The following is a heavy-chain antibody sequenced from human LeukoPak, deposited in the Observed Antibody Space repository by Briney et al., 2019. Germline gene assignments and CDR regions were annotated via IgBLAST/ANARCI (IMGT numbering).Heavy chain of an antibody. Sequence: PGGSLRLSCAASGFTFSDHYLDWVRQAPGKGLEWVGRSRSKTNRYTTQYAASVKGRFTISRDDSKNSLYLQMNSLRAEDTALYYCARVVGYYYGSGSYYMDVWGKGTTVTVSS. V-gene: IGHV3-72*01. CDR2: SRSKTNRYTT. J-gene: IGHJ6*03. CDR3: ARVVGYYYGSGSYYMDV. D-gene: IGHD3-10*01. CDR1: GFTFSDHY.